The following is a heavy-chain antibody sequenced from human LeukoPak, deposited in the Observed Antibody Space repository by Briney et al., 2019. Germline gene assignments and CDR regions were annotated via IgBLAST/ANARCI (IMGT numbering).Heavy chain of an antibody. V-gene: IGHV3-20*04. CDR2: INWNGGST. CDR1: GFTFDDYG. CDR3: ARGALYDFWSGYYPAFGI. Sequence: GGSLRLSCAASGFTFDDYGMSWVRQAPGKGLEWVSGINWNGGSTGYADSVKGRFTISGDNSKNTLYLQMNSLRAEDTAVYYCARGALYDFWSGYYPAFGIWGQGTMVTVSS. J-gene: IGHJ3*02. D-gene: IGHD3-3*01.